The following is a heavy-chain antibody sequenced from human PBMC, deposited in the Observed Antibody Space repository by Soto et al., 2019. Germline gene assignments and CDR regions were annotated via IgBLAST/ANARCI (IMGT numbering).Heavy chain of an antibody. CDR3: ARQAGGWLQYFDY. J-gene: IGHJ4*02. CDR2: IFYSGFT. CDR1: GHSISSSNYY. Sequence: SETLSLTCTVSGHSISSSNYYWGWIRQPPGKGLEWIGSIFYSGFTYDNPSLKSRVTISVDTSKNQFSLKLSSVTAADTAVYYCARQAGGWLQYFDYWGQGTLVTVSS. D-gene: IGHD5-12*01. V-gene: IGHV4-39*01.